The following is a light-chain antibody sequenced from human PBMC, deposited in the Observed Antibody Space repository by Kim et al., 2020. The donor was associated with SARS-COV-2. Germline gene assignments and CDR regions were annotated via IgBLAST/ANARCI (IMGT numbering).Light chain of an antibody. CDR3: QQYGSSPQT. V-gene: IGKV3-20*01. CDR1: QSVSDTY. CDR2: GAS. J-gene: IGKJ2*01. Sequence: LSPGESAPFSCRASQSVSDTYLAWYQHKPGQPPRLLIYGASYRATGLPARFRGSGSGTDFTLTITRLEPEDFAVYYCQQYGSSPQTFGQGTKLEI.